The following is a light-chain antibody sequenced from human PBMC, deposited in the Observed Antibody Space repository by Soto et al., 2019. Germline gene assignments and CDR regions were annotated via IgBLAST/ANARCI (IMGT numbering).Light chain of an antibody. V-gene: IGKV1-6*01. CDR2: VAS. Sequence: AIRMTQSPSSLSASTGDRVTITCRASQGISNYLAWYQQKPGKAPKLLIYVASTLESGVPSRFSGRGSGTDFNLTISSLQPEDFATYYCLQDYDYPRTFGQGTKVDIK. CDR3: LQDYDYPRT. J-gene: IGKJ1*01. CDR1: QGISNY.